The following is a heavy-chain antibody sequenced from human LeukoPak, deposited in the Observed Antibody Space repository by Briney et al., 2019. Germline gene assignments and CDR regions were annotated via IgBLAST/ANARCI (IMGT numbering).Heavy chain of an antibody. V-gene: IGHV3-23*01. CDR1: GFNFGTFA. CDR2: IFPSGGEI. CDR3: ATYRQVLLPFES. D-gene: IGHD2-8*02. Sequence: GGSLRLSCVASGFNFGTFAMIWVRQPPGKGLEWVSSIFPSGGEIHYADSVRGRFTISRDNSKSTLSLQMNSLRVEDTAIYYCATYRQVLLPFESWGQGTLVTVSS. J-gene: IGHJ4*02.